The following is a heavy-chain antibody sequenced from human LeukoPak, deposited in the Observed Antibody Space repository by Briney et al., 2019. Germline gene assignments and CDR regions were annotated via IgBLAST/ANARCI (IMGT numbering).Heavy chain of an antibody. CDR3: ARSSAKNYDFWSGGWGYYFDY. CDR2: INHSGST. V-gene: IGHV4-34*01. D-gene: IGHD3-3*01. CDR1: GASFSGHY. J-gene: IGHJ4*02. Sequence: SHTLSLTYAVYGASFSGHYWSWIRQPPGKGLEWLGEINHSGSTNYNPSLKSRVTISVDTSKNQFSLKLSSVTAADTAVYYCARSSAKNYDFWSGGWGYYFDYWGQGTLVSVSS.